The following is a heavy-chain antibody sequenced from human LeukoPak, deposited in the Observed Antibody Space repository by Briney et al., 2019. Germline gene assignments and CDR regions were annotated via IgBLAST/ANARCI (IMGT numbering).Heavy chain of an antibody. D-gene: IGHD3-22*01. CDR1: GDSVSSNSAA. CDR2: TYYRSKWYN. Sequence: SQTLSLTCAISGDSVSSNSAAWNWIRQSPSRGLEWLGRTYYRSKWYNDYAVSVKSRITINPDTSKNQFSLQLNSVTPEDTAVYYCARDLLDSTGPSDAFDIWGQGTMVTVSS. CDR3: ARDLLDSTGPSDAFDI. V-gene: IGHV6-1*01. J-gene: IGHJ3*02.